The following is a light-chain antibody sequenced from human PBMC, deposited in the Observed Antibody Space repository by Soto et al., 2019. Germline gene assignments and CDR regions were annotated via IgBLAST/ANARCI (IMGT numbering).Light chain of an antibody. CDR3: QQYNSYWT. CDR1: QSISSW. J-gene: IGKJ1*01. Sequence: DIQMTQSPSTLSASVGDRVTITCRASQSISSWLAWYQQKPGKAPKLLIYDASSLESGVPSRFSGSGSGTEFTLTICSLQPDDFATYYGQQYNSYWTVGQGTKVEIK. V-gene: IGKV1-5*01. CDR2: DAS.